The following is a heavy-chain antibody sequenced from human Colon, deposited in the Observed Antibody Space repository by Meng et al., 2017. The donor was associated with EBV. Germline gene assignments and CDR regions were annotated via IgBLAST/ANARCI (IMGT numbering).Heavy chain of an antibody. Sequence: QGPPEEWGPGRVKRSGTLALACSVSSGSIRSFNWLSWVRQSPGKGLEWIGEIYDDGTTNYNPSLKSRVTILVDKFNKQFSLKLNSVTAADTAVYYCARAPRRERYGDYVNIWFDSWGQGTLVTVSS. V-gene: IGHV4-4*02. CDR2: IYDDGTT. D-gene: IGHD4-17*01. J-gene: IGHJ5*01. CDR1: SGSIRSFNW. CDR3: ARAPRRERYGDYVNIWFDS.